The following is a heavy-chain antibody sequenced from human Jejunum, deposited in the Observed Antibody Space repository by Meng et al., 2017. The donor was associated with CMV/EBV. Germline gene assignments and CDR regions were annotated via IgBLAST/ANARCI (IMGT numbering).Heavy chain of an antibody. V-gene: IGHV3-7*01. CDR3: GRNRVDH. D-gene: IGHD3-10*01. CDR1: GFTFDDYG. CDR2: IRQDASEK. Sequence: RLSCAASGFTFDDYGMTWVRQAPGKGLEWVANIRQDASEKFYADSVKGRFTISRDNAKSSLYLQMNSLRGEDTAVYYCGRNRVDHWGQGTLVTVSS. J-gene: IGHJ4*02.